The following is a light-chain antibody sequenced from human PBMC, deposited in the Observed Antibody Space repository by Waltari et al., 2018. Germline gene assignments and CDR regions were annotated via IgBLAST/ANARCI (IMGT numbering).Light chain of an antibody. CDR3: GTWDNSVSVSV. Sequence: QSVLTQPPPVSAAPGQQVTISCSGASPYHFVSWYQQVPGTAPKLLIYENNKRPSGIPDRFTGAKSGTSATLVITGLQTGDEADYYCGTWDNSVSVSVFGGGTKLTVL. J-gene: IGLJ3*02. V-gene: IGLV1-51*02. CDR1: SPYHF. CDR2: ENN.